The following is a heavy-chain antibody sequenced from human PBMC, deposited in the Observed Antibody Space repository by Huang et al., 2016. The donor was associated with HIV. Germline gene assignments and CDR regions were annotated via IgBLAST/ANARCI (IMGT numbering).Heavy chain of an antibody. CDR1: GFTFSTYS. CDR3: ARADTYYYDSCGYLSQGRFDY. D-gene: IGHD3-22*01. J-gene: IGHJ4*02. CDR2: ISSSSSYM. V-gene: IGHV3-21*01. Sequence: EVQLVESGGGLVKPGGSLRLSCAASGFTFSTYSMNWVRQAPGKGLEWVSSISSSSSYMYYADSVKGRFTISRDNAKNSLYLQMNSLRAEDTAVYYCARADTYYYDSCGYLSQGRFDYWGQGTLVTVSS.